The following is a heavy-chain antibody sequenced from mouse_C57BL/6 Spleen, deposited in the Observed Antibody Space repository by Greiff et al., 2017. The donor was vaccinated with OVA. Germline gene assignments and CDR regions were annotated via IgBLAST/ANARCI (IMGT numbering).Heavy chain of an antibody. V-gene: IGHV1-62-2*01. CDR2: FYPGSGSI. D-gene: IGHD6-1*01. CDR3: ARHEGPLGSPYYAMDY. Sequence: VQLQQSGAELVKPGASVKLSCKASGYTFTEYTIHWVKQRSGQGLEWIGWFYPGSGSIKYNEKFKDKATLTADKSSSTVYMELSRLTSEDAAVYFGARHEGPLGSPYYAMDYWGQGTSVTVSS. J-gene: IGHJ4*01. CDR1: GYTFTEYT.